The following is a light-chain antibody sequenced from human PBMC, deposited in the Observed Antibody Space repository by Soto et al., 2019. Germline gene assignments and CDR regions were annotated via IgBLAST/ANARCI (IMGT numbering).Light chain of an antibody. CDR1: QSVSTS. CDR2: DAS. V-gene: IGKV3-11*01. J-gene: IGKJ1*01. Sequence: IVLTQSPATLSLSPGERAALSCRASQSVSTSLAWYQHKPGQAPRLFIYDASKRAPGIPARFSGSGSGTDFTLTISSLELEDFAVYYCQVRDVWPSFGQGTKVDI. CDR3: QVRDVWPS.